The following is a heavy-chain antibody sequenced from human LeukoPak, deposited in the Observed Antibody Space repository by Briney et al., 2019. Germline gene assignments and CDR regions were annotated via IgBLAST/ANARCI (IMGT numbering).Heavy chain of an antibody. CDR2: MSPNSNDT. CDR3: ARVAVLRGLNFYYYYMDV. V-gene: IGHV1-8*03. CDR1: GYTFISFD. J-gene: IGHJ6*03. D-gene: IGHD3-9*01. Sequence: ASVKVSCKTSGYTFISFDINWVRQAPGQGLEWMGWMSPNSNDTAYAQKFQGRVTISRNTSISTTYMELNSLRSEDTAVYYCARVAVLRGLNFYYYYMDVRGKGTTVTVS.